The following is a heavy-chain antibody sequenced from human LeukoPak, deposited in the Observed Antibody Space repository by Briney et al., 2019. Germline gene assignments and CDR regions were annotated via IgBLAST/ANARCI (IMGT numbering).Heavy chain of an antibody. D-gene: IGHD3-22*01. Sequence: SETLSLTCAVYGGSFSGDYWSWIRQPPGKGLEWIGEINHSGSTNYNPSLKSRVTISVDTSKNQFSLKLSSVTAADTAVYYCARVYYDSSGSAAGLDYWGQGTLVTVSS. CDR3: ARVYYDSSGSAAGLDY. J-gene: IGHJ4*02. CDR1: GGSFSGDY. V-gene: IGHV4-34*01. CDR2: INHSGST.